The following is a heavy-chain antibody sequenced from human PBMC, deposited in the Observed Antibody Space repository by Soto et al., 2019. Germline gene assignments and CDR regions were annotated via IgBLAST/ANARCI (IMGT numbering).Heavy chain of an antibody. D-gene: IGHD6-13*01. J-gene: IGHJ4*02. CDR1: GGSFSGYY. V-gene: IGHV4-34*01. CDR2: INHSGST. CDR3: ARRPSAGTSSYFDY. Sequence: SETLSLTCAVYGGSFSGYYWSWIRQHPGKGLEWIGEINHSGSTNYNPSLKSRVTISVDTSKNQFSLKLSSVTAADTAVYYCARRPSAGTSSYFDYWGQGTLVTVSS.